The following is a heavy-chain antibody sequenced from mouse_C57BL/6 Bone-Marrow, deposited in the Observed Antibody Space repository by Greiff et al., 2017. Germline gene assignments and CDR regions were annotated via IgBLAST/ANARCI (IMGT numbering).Heavy chain of an antibody. CDR2: IYPGDGDT. Sequence: VQGVESGPELVKPGASVKISCKASGYAFSSSWMTWVKQRPGKGLEWIGRIYPGDGDTNYNGKFKGKATLTAEKSSSTAYMQLSSLTSEDSAVYYCARDDYDGYAMDDWGQGTSVTVSS. V-gene: IGHV1-82*01. CDR1: GYAFSSSW. CDR3: ARDDYDGYAMDD. J-gene: IGHJ4*01. D-gene: IGHD2-4*01.